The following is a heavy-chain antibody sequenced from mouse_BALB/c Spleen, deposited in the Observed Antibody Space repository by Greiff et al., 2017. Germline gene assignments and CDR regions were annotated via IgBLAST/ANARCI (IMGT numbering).Heavy chain of an antibody. CDR1: GYTFTSYY. V-gene: IGHV1S56*01. D-gene: IGHD1-1*01. J-gene: IGHJ4*01. Sequence: VQLQQSGPELVKPGASVRISCKASGYTFTSYYIHWVKQRPGQGLEWIGWIYPGNVNTKYNEKFKGKATLTADKSSSTAYMQLSSLTSEDSAVYFCARPYYYGSSYPYAMDYWGQGTSVTVSS. CDR3: ARPYYYGSSYPYAMDY. CDR2: IYPGNVNT.